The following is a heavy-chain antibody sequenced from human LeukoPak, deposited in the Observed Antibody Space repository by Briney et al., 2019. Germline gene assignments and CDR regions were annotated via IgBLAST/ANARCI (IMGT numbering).Heavy chain of an antibody. CDR2: IWYDGSNK. CDR3: ARDRAPYCGGDCNDAFDI. V-gene: IGHV3-33*01. D-gene: IGHD2-21*02. J-gene: IGHJ3*02. CDR1: GFTFSSYG. Sequence: PGGSLRLSCAASGFTFSSYGMHWVRQAPGKGLEWVAVIWYDGSNKYYADSVKRRFTISRDNSKNTLYLQMNSLRAEDTAVYYCARDRAPYCGGDCNDAFDIWGQRTMVTVSS.